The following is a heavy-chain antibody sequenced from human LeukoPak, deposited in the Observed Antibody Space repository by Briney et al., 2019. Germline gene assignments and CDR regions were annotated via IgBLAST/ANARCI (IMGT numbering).Heavy chain of an antibody. CDR2: IIPIFGTA. V-gene: IGHV1-69*13. J-gene: IGHJ4*02. CDR1: GGTFSSYA. D-gene: IGHD3-9*01. Sequence: ASVKVSCKASGGTFSSYAISWVRQAPGQGLEWMGGIIPIFGTANYAQKFQGRVTITADESTSTAYMELSSLRSEDTAVYYCASGEGYYDILTGSVLDYWGQGTLVTVSS. CDR3: ASGEGYYDILTGSVLDY.